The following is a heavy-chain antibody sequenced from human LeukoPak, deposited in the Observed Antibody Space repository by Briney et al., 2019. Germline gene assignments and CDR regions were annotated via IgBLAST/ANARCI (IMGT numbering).Heavy chain of an antibody. J-gene: IGHJ4*02. Sequence: SETLSLTCAVYGGSFSGYYWGWIRQPPGKGLEWIASINYSGTTYYNPSLKSRVTISEDRSKNQFSLKLSSVTAADTAVYYCARLRDGRWLLEYWGQGTLVTVSS. CDR2: INYSGTT. V-gene: IGHV4-34*01. CDR1: GGSFSGYY. D-gene: IGHD5-24*01. CDR3: ARLRDGRWLLEY.